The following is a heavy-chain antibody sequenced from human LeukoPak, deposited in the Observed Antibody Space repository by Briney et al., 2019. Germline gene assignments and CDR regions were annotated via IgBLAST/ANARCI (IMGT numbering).Heavy chain of an antibody. D-gene: IGHD5-18*01. V-gene: IGHV3-23*01. Sequence: GGSLRLSCAASGFTFKNSAMSWVRQAPGRGLEWVSTISGSRDNSYYADSVKGRFTISRDFSQNTLYLEMNSLTADDTALYYCAKDAPGYSSLSTDAFDIWGQGTMVTVSS. J-gene: IGHJ3*02. CDR2: ISGSRDNS. CDR1: GFTFKNSA. CDR3: AKDAPGYSSLSTDAFDI.